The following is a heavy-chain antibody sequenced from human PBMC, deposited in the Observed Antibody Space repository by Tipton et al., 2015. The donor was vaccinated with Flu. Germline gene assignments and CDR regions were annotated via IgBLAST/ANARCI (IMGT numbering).Heavy chain of an antibody. CDR1: GFTFSSYS. CDR2: ISSSSSYI. J-gene: IGHJ4*02. CDR3: AAMVRGVMASPNYDY. Sequence: SLRLSCAASGFTFSSYSMNWVRQAPGKGLEWVSSISSSSSYIYYADSVKGRFTISRDNAKNSLYMQMNSLRAEDTAVYYCAAMVRGVMASPNYDYWGQGTLVTVSS. V-gene: IGHV3-21*01. D-gene: IGHD3-10*01.